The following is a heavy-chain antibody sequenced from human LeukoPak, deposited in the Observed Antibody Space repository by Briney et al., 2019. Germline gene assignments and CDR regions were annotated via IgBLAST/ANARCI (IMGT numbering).Heavy chain of an antibody. CDR2: IIGSGGST. CDR3: AKLIRVSPPPDAFDI. Sequence: GGSLRLSCAASGFTFSSYAMIWVRQAPGKGLEWGSAIIGSGGSTYYADSVKGRFTISRDNSKNTLYLQMNSLRAEDTAVYYCAKLIRVSPPPDAFDIWGQGTMVTVSS. D-gene: IGHD6-13*01. J-gene: IGHJ3*02. CDR1: GFTFSSYA. V-gene: IGHV3-23*01.